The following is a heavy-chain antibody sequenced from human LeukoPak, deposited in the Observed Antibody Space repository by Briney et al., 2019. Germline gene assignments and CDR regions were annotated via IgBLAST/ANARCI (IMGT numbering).Heavy chain of an antibody. V-gene: IGHV3-7*01. CDR2: IKEDGSEI. CDR1: AFTFSSYW. D-gene: IGHD4-23*01. J-gene: IGHJ4*02. Sequence: GGSLRLSCEASAFTFSSYWMSWVRQAPGKGLEWVANIKEDGSEINYVDSVKGRFTISRDNAKNSLFLQMNSLRVEDTAVCYCARDWGYSSFDYWGQGTLVTVSS. CDR3: ARDWGYSSFDY.